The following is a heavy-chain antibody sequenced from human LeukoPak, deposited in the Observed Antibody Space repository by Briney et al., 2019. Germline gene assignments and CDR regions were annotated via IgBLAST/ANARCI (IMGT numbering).Heavy chain of an antibody. D-gene: IGHD3-10*01. CDR1: GFTFSSYD. CDR2: IWYDGSNK. V-gene: IGHV3-33*01. CDR3: ARGTLWFGELSHIFDY. Sequence: GRSLRLSCAASGFTFSSYDMHWVRQAPGKGLEWVAVIWYDGSNKYYADSVKGRFTISRDNSKNTLYLQMNSLRAEDTAVYYCARGTLWFGELSHIFDYWGQGTLVTVSS. J-gene: IGHJ4*02.